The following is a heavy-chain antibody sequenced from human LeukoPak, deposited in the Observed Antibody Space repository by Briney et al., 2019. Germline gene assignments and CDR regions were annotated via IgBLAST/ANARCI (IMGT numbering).Heavy chain of an antibody. D-gene: IGHD4-17*01. J-gene: IGHJ4*02. CDR1: GYTFTSYD. Sequence: ASVKVSCKASGYTFTSYDINWVRQATGQGLEWMGWMNPNSGNTGYAQKFQGGVTMTRNTSISTAYMELSSLRSEDTAVYYCARASTATSRWGSDYWGQGTLVTVSS. CDR3: ARASTATSRWGSDY. CDR2: MNPNSGNT. V-gene: IGHV1-8*01.